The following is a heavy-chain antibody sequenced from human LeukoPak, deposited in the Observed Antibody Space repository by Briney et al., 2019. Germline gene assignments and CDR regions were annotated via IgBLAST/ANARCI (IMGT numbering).Heavy chain of an antibody. Sequence: ASVKVSCKASGGTFRSFAISWVRQAPGQGLEWMGWINPNSGDTNYAQKFQGRVTMTRDPSISTAYMALTRLRSDDTAVYYCARDAWLVGTTNLYYFDYWGRGTLVTVSS. D-gene: IGHD1-26*01. J-gene: IGHJ4*02. CDR3: ARDAWLVGTTNLYYFDY. CDR1: GGTFRSFA. CDR2: INPNSGDT. V-gene: IGHV1-2*02.